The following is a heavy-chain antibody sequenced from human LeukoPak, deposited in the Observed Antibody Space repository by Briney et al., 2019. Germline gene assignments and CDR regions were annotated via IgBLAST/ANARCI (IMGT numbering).Heavy chain of an antibody. D-gene: IGHD4-23*01. CDR2: ISYDGSIK. V-gene: IGHV3-30*04. Sequence: PRRSLRPSCAPSGFTSSNFAMRWGRQAPGKGLEWVAVISYDGSIKYYADSVKGRFTLSRDNSKNSVDLQMNSLRGEDTAVYYCAREGYGGSGYFDYWGQGTLVTVSS. J-gene: IGHJ4*02. CDR3: AREGYGGSGYFDY. CDR1: GFTSSNFA.